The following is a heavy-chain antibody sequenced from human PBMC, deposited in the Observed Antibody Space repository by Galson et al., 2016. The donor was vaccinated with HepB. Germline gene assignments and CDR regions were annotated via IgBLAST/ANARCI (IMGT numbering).Heavy chain of an antibody. CDR1: GASINDSTW. V-gene: IGHV4-4*02. D-gene: IGHD2-2*01. CDR3: ARAAVAPGARMVFDP. Sequence: ETLSLTCTVSGASINDSTWWTWVRQAPGRGLEWIGEIYHTETTDNNPFLSSRFTLSVDKSPNQFSLNLTPATAADTAVYYCARAAVAPGARMVFDPRGQGTLVTVSS. CDR2: IYHTETT. J-gene: IGHJ5*02.